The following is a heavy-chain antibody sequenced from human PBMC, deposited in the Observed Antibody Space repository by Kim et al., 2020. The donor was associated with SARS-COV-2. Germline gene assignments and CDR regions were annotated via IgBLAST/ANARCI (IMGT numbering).Heavy chain of an antibody. D-gene: IGHD6-19*01. V-gene: IGHV1-24*01. CDR1: GYTFTKLS. J-gene: IGHJ6*02. CDR2: FDPEDVER. Sequence: ASVKVSCQVSGYTFTKLSMHWVRQAPGKGLEWMGGFDPEDVERIYAQKFQGRGTMTEDTSTDTAYMELSSLRSEDTAVYYCATCYRGGSGCWNGLDVWGQGTTVTVSS. CDR3: ATCYRGGSGCWNGLDV.